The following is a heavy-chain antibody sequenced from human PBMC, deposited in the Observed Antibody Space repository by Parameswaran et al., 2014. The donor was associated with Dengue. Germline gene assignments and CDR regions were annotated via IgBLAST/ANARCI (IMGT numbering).Heavy chain of an antibody. J-gene: IGHJ6*02. D-gene: IGHD5-12*01. V-gene: IGHV3-53*01. Sequence: RWIRQPPGKGLEWVSVIYSGGSTYYADSVKGRFTISRDNSKNTLYLQMNSLRAEDTAVYYCARGKSHGWDRLGPSAKYYYYYGMDVWGQGTTVTVSS. CDR3: ARGKSHGWDRLGPSAKYYYYYGMDV. CDR2: IYSGGST.